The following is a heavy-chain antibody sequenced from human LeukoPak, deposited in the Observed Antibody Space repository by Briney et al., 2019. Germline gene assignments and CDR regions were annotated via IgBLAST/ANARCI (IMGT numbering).Heavy chain of an antibody. Sequence: PGGSLRLSCAASGFTFSSYEMNWVRQAPGKGLEWVSYISSSGSTIYYADSVKGRFTISRDNAKNSLYLQVNSLRAEDTAVYYCATSRNYDYSFDIWGQGTMVTVSS. D-gene: IGHD3-3*01. V-gene: IGHV3-48*03. J-gene: IGHJ3*02. CDR3: ATSRNYDYSFDI. CDR2: ISSSGSTI. CDR1: GFTFSSYE.